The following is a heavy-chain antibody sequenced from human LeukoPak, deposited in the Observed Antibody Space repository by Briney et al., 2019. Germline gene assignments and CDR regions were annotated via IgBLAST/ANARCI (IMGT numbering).Heavy chain of an antibody. J-gene: IGHJ5*02. CDR2: IYYGGST. V-gene: IGHV4-59*11. CDR3: ATVRQQLRNWFDP. CDR1: GGSISNHY. Sequence: SETLSLTCTVSGGSISNHYWSWIRQPPGKGLEWIGNIYYGGSTNYNPSLKSRVTISIDTSKNQFSLKLSSVTAADTAVYYCATVRQQLRNWFDPWGQGTLSPSPQ. D-gene: IGHD6-13*01.